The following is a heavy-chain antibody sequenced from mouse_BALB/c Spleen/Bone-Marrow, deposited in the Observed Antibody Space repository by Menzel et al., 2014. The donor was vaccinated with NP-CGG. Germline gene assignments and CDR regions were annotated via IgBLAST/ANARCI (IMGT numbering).Heavy chain of an antibody. CDR1: WFTFTSYV. CDR3: ARGKTYAMDY. J-gene: IGHJ4*01. D-gene: IGHD2-1*01. Sequence: VQLKESGPDLVKPGDLVKMSCKASWFTFTSYVMHWVKPKPGPCLEWIGYIIPYNDGTKYNEKFKGKATLTSDKSSSTAYMELSSLTSEDSAVYYCARGKTYAMDYWGQGTSVTVSS. CDR2: IIPYNDGT. V-gene: IGHV1-14*01.